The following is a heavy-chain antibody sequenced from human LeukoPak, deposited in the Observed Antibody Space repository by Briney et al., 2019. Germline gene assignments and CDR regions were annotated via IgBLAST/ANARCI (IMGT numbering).Heavy chain of an antibody. CDR1: GVTFSSHG. J-gene: IGHJ2*01. D-gene: IGHD1-26*01. V-gene: IGHV3-23*01. CDR2: ITDSGSGT. Sequence: GGSLRLSCAASGVTFSSHGMSWVRQAPGKGLEWVSSITDSGSGTCYADSVKGRYTMSRDNSKNTLYLQMNSLRAEDTAVYYCAKNLLGSESFSWYFDLWGRGTLVTVSS. CDR3: AKNLLGSESFSWYFDL.